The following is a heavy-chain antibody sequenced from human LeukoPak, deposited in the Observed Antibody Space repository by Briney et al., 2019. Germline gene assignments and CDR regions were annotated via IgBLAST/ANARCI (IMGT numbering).Heavy chain of an antibody. D-gene: IGHD1-1*01. CDR2: INSDGSST. Sequence: PGGSLRLSCAVSGFTFSNYWMYWVRQAPGKRLVWVARINSDGSSTTYADSVEGRFTISRDNTKSMLRPQVHSLRVDDSAVYFCTRTTTTADWYFDLWGRGTLVTVSS. CDR1: GFTFSNYW. CDR3: TRTTTTADWYFDL. J-gene: IGHJ2*01. V-gene: IGHV3-74*01.